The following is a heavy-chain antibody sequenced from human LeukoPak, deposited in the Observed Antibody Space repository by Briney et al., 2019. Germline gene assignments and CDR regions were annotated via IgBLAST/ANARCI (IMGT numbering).Heavy chain of an antibody. CDR2: ISAYNGNT. Sequence: ASVKVSCKASGYTFTSYGISWVRQAPGQGLEWMGWISAYNGNTNYAQKLQGRVTMTTDTSTSTAYMELRSLRSDDTAVYYCARIGSITMVRGVIDYWGQGTLVTVSS. CDR1: GYTFTSYG. V-gene: IGHV1-18*01. CDR3: ARIGSITMVRGVIDY. D-gene: IGHD3-10*01. J-gene: IGHJ4*02.